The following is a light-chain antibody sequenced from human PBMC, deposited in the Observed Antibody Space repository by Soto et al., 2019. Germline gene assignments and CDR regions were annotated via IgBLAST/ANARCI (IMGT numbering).Light chain of an antibody. V-gene: IGLV2-14*01. CDR3: SSFTISRNTVI. J-gene: IGLJ2*01. CDR1: SSDLAGYNY. CDR2: DVS. Sequence: QSALTQPASVSGSPGQSITISCTGTSSDLAGYNYVSWYQYHPGKAPKFMMYDVSNRPSGISNRFAGSKSGNPASLTISGLKAEDEADYYCSSFTISRNTVIFGGGTKLTVL.